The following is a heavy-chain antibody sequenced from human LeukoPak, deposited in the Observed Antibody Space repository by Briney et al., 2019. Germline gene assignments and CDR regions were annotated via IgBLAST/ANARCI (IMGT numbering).Heavy chain of an antibody. D-gene: IGHD5-18*01. CDR1: GYTFTNYY. V-gene: IGHV1-46*01. CDR2: IIPSDGFT. Sequence: ASVKVSCKASGYTFTNYYIHWVRQAPGQGLEWMGMIIPSDGFTTYAQKFQGRLTMTRDMSTSTVYMELRSLRSDDTALYYCARDPPDTTMGGDWFDPWGQGTLVTVSS. J-gene: IGHJ5*02. CDR3: ARDPPDTTMGGDWFDP.